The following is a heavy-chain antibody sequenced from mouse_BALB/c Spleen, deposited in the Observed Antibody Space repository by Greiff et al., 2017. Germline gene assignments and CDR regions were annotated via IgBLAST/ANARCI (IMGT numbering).Heavy chain of an antibody. CDR3: ASGGYYGNHAMDY. CDR2: ISSGSSTI. Sequence: EVQGVESGGGLVQPGGSRKLSCAASGFTFSSFGMHWVRQAPEKGLEWVAYISSGSSTIYYADTVKGRFTISRDNPKNTLFLQMTSLRSEDTAMYYCASGGYYGNHAMDYWGQGTSVTVSS. D-gene: IGHD2-1*01. CDR1: GFTFSSFG. J-gene: IGHJ4*01. V-gene: IGHV5-17*02.